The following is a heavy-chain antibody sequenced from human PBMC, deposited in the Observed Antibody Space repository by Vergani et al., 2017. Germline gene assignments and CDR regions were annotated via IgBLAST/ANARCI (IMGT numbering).Heavy chain of an antibody. J-gene: IGHJ4*02. CDR1: GVSFRSADYY. V-gene: IGHV4-30-4*08. CDR3: ARIGPYFHDSRIDY. CDR2: IYHSGST. D-gene: IGHD3-22*01. Sequence: QVQLQQWGGGLVKSSQTLSLTCTVSGVSFRSADYYWSWIRQAPGKGLEWIGYIYHSGSTSYNPSLKSRVSMSVETSKNQFSLNLRSVTAADTAIYYCARIGPYFHDSRIDYWGQGRLVTVSS.